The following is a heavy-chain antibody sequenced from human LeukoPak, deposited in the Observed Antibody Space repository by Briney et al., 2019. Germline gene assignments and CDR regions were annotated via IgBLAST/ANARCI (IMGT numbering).Heavy chain of an antibody. Sequence: PSETLSLTCTVSGGSISSSSYYWGWIRQPPGKGLEWIGSIYYSGSTYYNPSLKSRVTISVDTSKNQFSLKLSSVTAADTAVYYCARGRRYCSSTSCYNSAPKFDPWGQGTLVTVSS. D-gene: IGHD2-2*02. CDR2: IYYSGST. CDR1: GGSISSSSYY. V-gene: IGHV4-39*01. CDR3: ARGRRYCSSTSCYNSAPKFDP. J-gene: IGHJ5*02.